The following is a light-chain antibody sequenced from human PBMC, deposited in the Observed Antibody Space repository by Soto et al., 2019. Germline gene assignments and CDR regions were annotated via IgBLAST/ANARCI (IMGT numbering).Light chain of an antibody. CDR3: QQSFSKPWT. CDR2: TAS. V-gene: IGKV1-39*01. CDR1: QNIIKS. Sequence: DIPMTQSPSSLSASVGDKITITCRASQNIIKSLNWYQQKPGQAPKLLINTASGLQSEVPSRFSGSGSRTDFTLTISSLQPEDLATYFCQQSFSKPWTFGQGTKVDI. J-gene: IGKJ1*01.